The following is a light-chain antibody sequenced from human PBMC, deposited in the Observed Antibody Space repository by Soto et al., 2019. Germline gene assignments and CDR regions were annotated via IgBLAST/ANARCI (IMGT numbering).Light chain of an antibody. CDR3: HQCFSTPPA. J-gene: IGKJ2*01. CDR2: GAS. Sequence: IQMTQSPSSLSTSVGDRVTITCRSNQSIVNYLNWYQHKPGRAPKLLISGASTLQNAVPSRFSGSGSGTDFVLTINTLQAEDFATYDWHQCFSTPPAFGLGTYLEIK. CDR1: QSIVNY. V-gene: IGKV1-39*01.